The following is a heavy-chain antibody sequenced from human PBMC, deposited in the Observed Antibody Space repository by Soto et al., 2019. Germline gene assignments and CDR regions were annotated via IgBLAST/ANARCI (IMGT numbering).Heavy chain of an antibody. CDR1: GYTLTQLA. J-gene: IGHJ3*01. D-gene: IGHD3-10*01. CDR2: FDPEDGET. Sequence: QVQVVQSGAEVKRPGASVKVSCKIPGYTLTQLAIHWVRQAPGKGLEWMGGFDPEDGETIYTQHFQGRVTQTEDTXXDTASLDLSSLTSKHPAVYYCAPSTTWRVGVGFALWGHGTTVTVSS. CDR3: APSTTWRVGVGFAL. V-gene: IGHV1-24*01.